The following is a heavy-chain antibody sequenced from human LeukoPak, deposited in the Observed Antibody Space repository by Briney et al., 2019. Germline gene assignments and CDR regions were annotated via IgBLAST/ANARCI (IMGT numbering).Heavy chain of an antibody. CDR2: IGSSGGTI. D-gene: IGHD3-9*01. CDR1: GFTFSSYE. J-gene: IGHJ4*02. Sequence: PGGSLRLSCAASGFTFSSYEMNWVRQAPGKGLEWVSYIGSSGGTIYYADSLKGRFTISRDNAKNSLYLQMNSLRAEDTAVYYCARFARYYDILTGSFDYWGQGTLVTVSS. V-gene: IGHV3-48*03. CDR3: ARFARYYDILTGSFDY.